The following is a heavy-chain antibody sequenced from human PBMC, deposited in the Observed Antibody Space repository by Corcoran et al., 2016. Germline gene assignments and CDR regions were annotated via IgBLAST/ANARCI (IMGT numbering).Heavy chain of an antibody. Sequence: EVQLVESGGGLVQSGGSLRLSCAASGFTFSMYWMYWVRRAPGEGLVWVSRINTDGTTTSYADSVRGRFTISRDNAALYLQMNSLRVEDTAVYYCARAGPNRYYLYGMDVWGQGTTVTVSS. V-gene: IGHV3-74*01. J-gene: IGHJ6*02. CDR3: ARAGPNRYYLYGMDV. CDR1: GFTFSMYW. CDR2: INTDGTTT.